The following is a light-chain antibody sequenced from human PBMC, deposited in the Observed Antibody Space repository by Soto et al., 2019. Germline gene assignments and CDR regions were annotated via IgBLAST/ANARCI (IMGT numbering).Light chain of an antibody. CDR3: QQSFTNPKT. V-gene: IGKV1-39*01. CDR1: QGITNF. J-gene: IGKJ1*01. Sequence: DIQMTQSPSSLSASVGDRVTITCRASQGITNFLNWYQQKPGEAPKVLIYAASSLQTGVPSRFSGSGSGTVFTLTINNLPPEDFATYFCQQSFTNPKTFGQGTEVDIK. CDR2: AAS.